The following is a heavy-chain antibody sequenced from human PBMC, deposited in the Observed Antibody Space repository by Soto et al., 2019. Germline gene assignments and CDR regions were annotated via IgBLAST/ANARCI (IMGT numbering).Heavy chain of an antibody. Sequence: QLLLQESGPGLVKPSETLSLTCTVSGGSILDSTYYWAWIRQSPGKGLEWIGTIFYSGGTFYTRSLKRRVCMSVDTFNNQFSLKLSSVTAAATAVYYCARQASGYYYGWFDPWGQGTLVTVSS. CDR2: IFYSGGT. V-gene: IGHV4-39*01. J-gene: IGHJ5*02. CDR1: GGSILDSTYY. D-gene: IGHD3-22*01. CDR3: ARQASGYYYGWFDP.